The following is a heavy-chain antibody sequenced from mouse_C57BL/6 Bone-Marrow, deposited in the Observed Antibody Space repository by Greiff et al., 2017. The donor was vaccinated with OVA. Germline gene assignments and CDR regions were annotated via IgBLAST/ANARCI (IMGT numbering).Heavy chain of an antibody. CDR2: IFPGSGST. CDR1: GYTFTDYY. J-gene: IGHJ2*01. Sequence: QVQLQQSGPELVKPGASVKISCKASGYTFTDYYINWVKQRPGQGLEWIWWIFPGSGSTYYNEKFKGTATLTVDKSSSTAYMLLSSLTSEDSAVYFCARREYYGSSFNYCDYWGQGTTLTVSS. CDR3: ARREYYGSSFNYCDY. V-gene: IGHV1-75*01. D-gene: IGHD1-1*01.